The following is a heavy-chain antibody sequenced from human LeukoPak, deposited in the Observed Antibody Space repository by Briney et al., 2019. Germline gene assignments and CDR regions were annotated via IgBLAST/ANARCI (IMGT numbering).Heavy chain of an antibody. CDR1: GFTVSSNY. D-gene: IGHD6-19*01. Sequence: GGSLRRSCAASGFTVSSNYMSWVRQAPGKGLEWVSVIYSGGSTYYADSVKGRFTISRDNSKNTLYLQMNSLRAEDTAVYYCARASSGCSRHNWFDPWGQGTLVTVSS. CDR2: IYSGGST. CDR3: ARASSGCSRHNWFDP. J-gene: IGHJ5*02. V-gene: IGHV3-66*01.